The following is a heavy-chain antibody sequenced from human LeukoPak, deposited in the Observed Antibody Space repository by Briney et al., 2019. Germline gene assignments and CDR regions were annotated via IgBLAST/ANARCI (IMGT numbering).Heavy chain of an antibody. CDR1: GFTFSDSY. Sequence: GGSLRLSCAASGFTFSDSYMTWIRQAPGKGLEWVSYISNSGREINYADSVKGRFTISRDNAMSSLYLQMNSLRVEDTAVYYCRRGHWGLDYWGQGTLVTVSS. J-gene: IGHJ4*02. D-gene: IGHD7-27*01. CDR2: ISNSGREI. V-gene: IGHV3-11*04. CDR3: RRGHWGLDY.